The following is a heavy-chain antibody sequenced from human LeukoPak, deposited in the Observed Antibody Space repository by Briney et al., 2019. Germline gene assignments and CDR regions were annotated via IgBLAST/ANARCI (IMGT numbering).Heavy chain of an antibody. V-gene: IGHV3-7*01. Sequence: PGGSLRLSCAASEFTFRNYWMGWVRHTPGKGLEWVANIKQDGSEKYYVDSVKGRFTISRDNAKNLLYLQMNSLRAEDTAVYYCARDKEWLGYYSYYYYMDVWGKGTTVTVSS. D-gene: IGHD3-3*01. CDR3: ARDKEWLGYYSYYYYMDV. CDR2: IKQDGSEK. CDR1: EFTFRNYW. J-gene: IGHJ6*03.